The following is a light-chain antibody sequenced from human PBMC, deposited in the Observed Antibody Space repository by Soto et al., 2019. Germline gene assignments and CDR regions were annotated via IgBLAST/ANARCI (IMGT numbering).Light chain of an antibody. CDR1: QTISTW. CDR2: KAS. V-gene: IGKV1-5*03. CDR3: QQYDSYPYT. Sequence: DIQMTQSPSTLSAAVGDRVTITCRASQTISTWLAWYQQKPGKAPNLLIYKASTLESGVPSRFSGSRSGTDFTLTISSLHPDDFATYSCQQYDSYPYTFGQGTKLEIK. J-gene: IGKJ2*01.